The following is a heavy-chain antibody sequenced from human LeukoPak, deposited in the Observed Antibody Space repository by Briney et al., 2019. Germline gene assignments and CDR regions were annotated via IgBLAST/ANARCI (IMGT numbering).Heavy chain of an antibody. CDR1: SGSISSSGYY. Sequence: SETLSLTCTVSSGSISSSGYYWGWVRQSPGKGLEWIGTVYYSGPTFYNPSLKSRVTVSVDTSKNQFSLKLRSVTAADTAVYYYAGIRQLVDYWGQGTLVTVSS. J-gene: IGHJ4*02. CDR3: AGIRQLVDY. D-gene: IGHD6-6*01. V-gene: IGHV4-39*07. CDR2: VYYSGPT.